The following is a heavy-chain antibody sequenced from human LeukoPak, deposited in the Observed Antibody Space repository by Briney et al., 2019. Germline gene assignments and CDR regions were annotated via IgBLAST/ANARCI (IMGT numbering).Heavy chain of an antibody. CDR3: ARGVYIAAARYGY. Sequence: PSETLSLTCTVSGGSISSYYWSWIRQPPGKGLEWIGYIYYSGTTNYNPSLKSRVTISVDTSKNQFSLKLSSVTAADTAVYYCARGVYIAAARYGYWGQGTLVTVSS. V-gene: IGHV4-59*01. J-gene: IGHJ4*02. D-gene: IGHD6-13*01. CDR2: IYYSGTT. CDR1: GGSISSYY.